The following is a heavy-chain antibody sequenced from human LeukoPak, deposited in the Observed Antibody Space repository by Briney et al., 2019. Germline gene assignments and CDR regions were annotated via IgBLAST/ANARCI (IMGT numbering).Heavy chain of an antibody. CDR3: ARVGITAATADY. J-gene: IGHJ4*02. CDR1: GYTFTSYY. D-gene: IGHD4-23*01. Sequence: ASVKVSCKASGYTFTSYYMHWVRQAPGEGLEWMGIINPRGGSTDYAQKFQGRVTMTSDTSTSTVYMELHSLRSEDTAVYFCARVGITAATADYWGQGTLVTVSS. CDR2: INPRGGST. V-gene: IGHV1-46*01.